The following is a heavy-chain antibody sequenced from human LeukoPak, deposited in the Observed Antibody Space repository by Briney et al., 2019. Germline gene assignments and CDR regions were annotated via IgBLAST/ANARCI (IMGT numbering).Heavy chain of an antibody. CDR1: GGSISSYY. J-gene: IGHJ4*02. Sequence: SETLSLTCTVSGGSISSYYWSWIRQPPGKGLEWIGYIYYSGSTNYNPSLKSRVTISVDTSKNQFSLKLSSVTAADTAVYYCARDRGYGDYGQSGSFDYWGQGTLVTVSS. CDR2: IYYSGST. V-gene: IGHV4-59*01. D-gene: IGHD4-17*01. CDR3: ARDRGYGDYGQSGSFDY.